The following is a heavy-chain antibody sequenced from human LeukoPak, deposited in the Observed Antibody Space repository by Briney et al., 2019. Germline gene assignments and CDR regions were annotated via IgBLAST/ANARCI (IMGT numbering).Heavy chain of an antibody. CDR2: ISGSGGST. CDR3: AKDMVGEDCSGGSCYSGSPHER. Sequence: GGSLRLSCAASGFTFSSYAMSWVRQAPGKGLEWVSAISGSGGSTYYADSVKGRFTISRDNSKNTLYLQMNSLRAEDTAVYYCAKDMVGEDCSGGSCYSGSPHERWGQGTLVTVSS. V-gene: IGHV3-23*01. J-gene: IGHJ4*02. D-gene: IGHD2-15*01. CDR1: GFTFSSYA.